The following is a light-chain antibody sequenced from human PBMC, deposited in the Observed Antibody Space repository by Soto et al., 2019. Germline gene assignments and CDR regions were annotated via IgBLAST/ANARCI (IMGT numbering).Light chain of an antibody. CDR2: EVG. CDR1: SSDIGGYSY. J-gene: IGLJ2*01. V-gene: IGLV2-14*01. CDR3: CSYPSRNFRVL. Sequence: QSALTQPASVAGSAGQSITISCTGASSDIGGYSYVSWYQQHPGKAPKLIIYEVGNRPSGISDRFSGSKSGNTASLTISGLRAADEADYHCCSYPSRNFRVLFGGGTKLTVL.